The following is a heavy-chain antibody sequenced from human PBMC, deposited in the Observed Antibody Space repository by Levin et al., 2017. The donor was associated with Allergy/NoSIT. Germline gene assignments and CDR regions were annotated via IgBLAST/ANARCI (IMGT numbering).Heavy chain of an antibody. J-gene: IGHJ2*01. D-gene: IGHD4-23*01. CDR1: GFTFSSYW. CDR2: IKQDGSEK. Sequence: TGGSLRLSCAASGFTFSSYWMSWVRQAPGKGLEWVANIKQDGSEKYYVDSVKGRFTISRDNAKNSLYLQMNSLRAEDTAVYYCARDYPDRATVVTPRSWYFDLWGRGTLVTVSS. V-gene: IGHV3-7*01. CDR3: ARDYPDRATVVTPRSWYFDL.